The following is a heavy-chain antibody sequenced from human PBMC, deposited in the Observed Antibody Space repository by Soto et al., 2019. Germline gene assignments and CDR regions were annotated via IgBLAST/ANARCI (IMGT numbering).Heavy chain of an antibody. V-gene: IGHV3-21*06. CDR1: GFTFTMYS. CDR2: ISSTTNYI. J-gene: IGHJ4*02. Sequence: GGSLRLSCAASGFTFTMYSMNWVRQAPGKGLEWVSSISSTTNYIYYGDSMKGRFTISRDNAKNSLYLEMNSLRAEDTAVYYCARESEDLTSNFDYWGQGTLVTVSS. CDR3: ARESEDLTSNFDY.